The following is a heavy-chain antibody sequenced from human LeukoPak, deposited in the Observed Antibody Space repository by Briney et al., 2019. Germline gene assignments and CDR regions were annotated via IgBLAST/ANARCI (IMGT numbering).Heavy chain of an antibody. CDR2: INPNSGGT. V-gene: IGHV1-2*02. CDR3: ARDHVAVADFNWFDP. CDR1: GYTFTGYY. Sequence: ASVKVPCKASGYTFTGYYMHWVRQAPGQGLEWMGWINPNSGGTNYAQKFQGRVTMTRDTSISTAYMELSRLRSDDTAVYYCARDHVAVADFNWFDPWGQGTLVTVSS. J-gene: IGHJ5*02. D-gene: IGHD6-19*01.